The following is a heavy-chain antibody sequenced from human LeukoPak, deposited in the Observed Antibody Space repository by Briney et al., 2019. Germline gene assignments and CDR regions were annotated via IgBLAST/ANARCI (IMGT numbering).Heavy chain of an antibody. J-gene: IGHJ6*04. Sequence: GGSLRLSCAASGFTFSSYEMNWVRQAPGKGLEWVSYISSSGSTIYYADSVKGRFTISRDNAKNSLYLQMNSLRAEDTAVYYCAELGITMIGGVWGKGGTVIISP. D-gene: IGHD3-10*02. CDR1: GFTFSSYE. V-gene: IGHV3-48*03. CDR3: AELGITMIGGV. CDR2: ISSSGSTI.